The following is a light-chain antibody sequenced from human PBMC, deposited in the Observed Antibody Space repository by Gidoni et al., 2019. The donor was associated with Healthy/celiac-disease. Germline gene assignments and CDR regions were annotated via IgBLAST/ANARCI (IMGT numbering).Light chain of an antibody. CDR2: DVS. CDR1: SSDVGGYNY. Sequence: QSALTQPASVSGSPGQSITIACTGTSSDVGGYNYVSSYKQPPGQAPKLMIYDVSNRPSGVSNRFSGSKSGNTASLTISGLQAEDEADYYCSSYTSSSTYVFGTGTKVTVL. CDR3: SSYTSSSTYV. V-gene: IGLV2-14*03. J-gene: IGLJ1*01.